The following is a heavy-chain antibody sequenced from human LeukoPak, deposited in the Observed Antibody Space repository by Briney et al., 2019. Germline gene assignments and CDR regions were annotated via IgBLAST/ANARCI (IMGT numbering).Heavy chain of an antibody. CDR3: ARAGGTMVRDRKSAY. D-gene: IGHD3-10*01. CDR2: INHSGST. V-gene: IGHV4-34*01. Sequence: PSETLSLTCAVYGGSFSGYYWSWIRQPPGKGLEWIGEINHSGSTNYNPSLKSRVTISVDTSKNQFSLKLSSVTAADTAVYYCARAGGTMVRDRKSAYWGQGTLVTVSS. CDR1: GGSFSGYY. J-gene: IGHJ4*02.